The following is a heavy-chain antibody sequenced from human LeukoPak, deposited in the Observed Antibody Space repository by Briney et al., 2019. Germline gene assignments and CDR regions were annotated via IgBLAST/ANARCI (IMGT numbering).Heavy chain of an antibody. V-gene: IGHV3-66*01. CDR3: ARDTELGSPHGY. CDR2: IYSGGST. J-gene: IGHJ4*02. D-gene: IGHD1-26*01. CDR1: GFTVSSNY. Sequence: GWSLRLSCAASGFTVSSNYMSWVRQAPGKGLEWVSVIYSGGSTYYADSVKGRFTISRDNSKNTLYLQMNSLRAEDTAVYYCARDTELGSPHGYWGQGTLVTVSS.